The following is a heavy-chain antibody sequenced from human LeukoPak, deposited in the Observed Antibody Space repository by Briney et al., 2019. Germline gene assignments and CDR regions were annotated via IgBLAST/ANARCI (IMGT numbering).Heavy chain of an antibody. CDR3: ATSYPSGSYGNLDS. CDR2: ISYSGTT. V-gene: IGHV4-59*01. J-gene: IGHJ4*02. D-gene: IGHD3-10*01. Sequence: SETLSLTCTVSGVSITTYYWSWIRQPPGKGLEWIGFISYSGTTSYSPSLKSRVTMSVDAPKNQFSLKLSSVAAADTAVYYCATSYPSGSYGNLDSWGQGTLVSVSS. CDR1: GVSITTYY.